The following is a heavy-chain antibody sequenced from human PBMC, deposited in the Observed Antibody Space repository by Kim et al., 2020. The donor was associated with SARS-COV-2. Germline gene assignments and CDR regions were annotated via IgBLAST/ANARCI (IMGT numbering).Heavy chain of an antibody. J-gene: IGHJ4*02. V-gene: IGHV3-23*01. CDR1: GFTFSNYD. CDR2: IISRGGST. Sequence: GGSLRLSCAASGFTFSNYDMSWVRQAPGKGLEWVSAIISRGGSTFYADSVKGRFTISRDNSKNTLFLQLNSLRAEDTALYYCARESSRRADSWGQGTLV. D-gene: IGHD2-2*01. CDR3: ARESSRRADS.